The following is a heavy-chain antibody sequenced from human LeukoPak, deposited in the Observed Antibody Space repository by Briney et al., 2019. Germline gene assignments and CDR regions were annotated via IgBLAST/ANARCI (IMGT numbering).Heavy chain of an antibody. Sequence: GESLKIPCKGSGYSFTSYWIGWVRPMPGKGLEWMGIIYPGDSDTRYSPSFQGQVTISADKSISTAYLQWSSLKASDSAMYYCARIAWNYYDTSGYPEWFDPWGQGTLVTVSS. CDR3: ARIAWNYYDTSGYPEWFDP. J-gene: IGHJ5*02. CDR1: GYSFTSYW. D-gene: IGHD3-22*01. CDR2: IYPGDSDT. V-gene: IGHV5-51*01.